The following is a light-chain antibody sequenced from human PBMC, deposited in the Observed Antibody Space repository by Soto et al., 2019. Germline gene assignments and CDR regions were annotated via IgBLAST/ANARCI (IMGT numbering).Light chain of an antibody. Sequence: EIVLTQSPATLSLSPGERATLSCRASQSVSSYLAWYQQKPGQAPRLLIYDASNRATGIPARFSGSGSGTDFTLTISSLQPEDFATYYCQQSFSPPLTFGGGTKVDIK. CDR1: QSVSSY. J-gene: IGKJ4*01. CDR3: QQSFSPPLT. V-gene: IGKV3-11*01. CDR2: DAS.